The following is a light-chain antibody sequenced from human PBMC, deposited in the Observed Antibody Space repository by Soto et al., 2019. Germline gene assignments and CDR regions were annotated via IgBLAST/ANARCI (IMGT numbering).Light chain of an antibody. CDR1: QSVSSS. CDR3: PQRTNWPPGGGVSFT. CDR2: DAS. Sequence: EIVLTQSPATLSLSPGERATLSCRASQSVSSSLAWYQQKPGQAPRLLIYDASKRATGIPARFSGSGSGTDSPLPISSPEPEDFASYYCPQRTNWPPGGGVSFTFGPGTKVDFK. J-gene: IGKJ3*01. V-gene: IGKV3-11*01.